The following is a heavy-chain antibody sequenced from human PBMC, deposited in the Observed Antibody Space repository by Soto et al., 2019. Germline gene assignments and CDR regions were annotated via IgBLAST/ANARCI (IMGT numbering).Heavy chain of an antibody. Sequence: PGESLKISCKGSGYSFTSYWISWVRQMPGKGLEWMGRIDPSDSYTSYSPSFQGHVTISADKSISTAYLQWSSLKASDTAMYYCARSFRVLRYFDWLSGDDAFDIWGQGTMVTVSS. J-gene: IGHJ3*02. CDR3: ARSFRVLRYFDWLSGDDAFDI. V-gene: IGHV5-10-1*01. CDR2: IDPSDSYT. CDR1: GYSFTSYW. D-gene: IGHD3-9*01.